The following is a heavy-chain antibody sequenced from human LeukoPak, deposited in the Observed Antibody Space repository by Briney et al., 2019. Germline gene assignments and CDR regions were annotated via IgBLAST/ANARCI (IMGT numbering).Heavy chain of an antibody. J-gene: IGHJ4*02. D-gene: IGHD5-18*01. CDR1: GGSFSGYY. CDR3: ARENGYRYDY. Sequence: PSETLSLTCAVYGGSFSGYYWSWIRQPPGKGLEWIGSIYYSGSTNYNPSLKSRVTISVDTSKNQFSLKLSSVTAADTALYYCARENGYRYDYWGQGTLVTVSS. V-gene: IGHV4-59*01. CDR2: IYYSGST.